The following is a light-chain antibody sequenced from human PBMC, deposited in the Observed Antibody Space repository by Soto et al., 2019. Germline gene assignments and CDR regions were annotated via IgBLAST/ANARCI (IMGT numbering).Light chain of an antibody. CDR2: DVI. CDR1: SSDVGTYTY. J-gene: IGLJ1*01. CDR3: CSYAGSYTHV. V-gene: IGLV2-11*01. Sequence: QSALAQPRSVSGSPGQSVTISCTGTSSDVGTYTYVSWYQQHPGKAPKLIIYDVIKRPSGVPDRFSGSKSGNTASLTISGLQAADEADYYCCSYAGSYTHVFGTGTKVTVL.